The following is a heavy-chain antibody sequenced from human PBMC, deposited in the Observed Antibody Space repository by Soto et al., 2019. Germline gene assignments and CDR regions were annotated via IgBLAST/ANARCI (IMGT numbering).Heavy chain of an antibody. CDR1: GGTFSSYT. Sequence: QVQLVQSGAEVKKPGSSVKVSCTASGGTFSSYTISWVRQAPGQGLEWMGRIIPILGIANYAQKFQGRVTITADKSTSTAYMELSSLRSEDTAVYYCARDSSSKAFDIWGQGTMVTVSS. D-gene: IGHD6-6*01. CDR3: ARDSSSKAFDI. CDR2: IIPILGIA. V-gene: IGHV1-69*08. J-gene: IGHJ3*02.